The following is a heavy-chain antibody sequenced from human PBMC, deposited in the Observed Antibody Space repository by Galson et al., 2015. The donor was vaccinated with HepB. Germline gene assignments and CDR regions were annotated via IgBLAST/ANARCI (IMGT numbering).Heavy chain of an antibody. CDR2: ISYDGSNK. CDR3: ARASMVRGVITSYYYYYGMDV. CDR1: GFTFSNFA. V-gene: IGHV3-30*04. J-gene: IGHJ6*02. Sequence: SLRLSCAASGFTFSNFAIHWDRQAPGKGLEWVAVISYDGSNKYYADSVRGRFTISRDNSKNTLYLQMNSLRGEDTAVYYCARASMVRGVITSYYYYYGMDVWGQGTTVTVSS. D-gene: IGHD3-10*01.